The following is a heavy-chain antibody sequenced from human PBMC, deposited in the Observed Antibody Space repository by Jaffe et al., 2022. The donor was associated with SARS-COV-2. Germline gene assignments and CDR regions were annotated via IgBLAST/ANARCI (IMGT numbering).Heavy chain of an antibody. Sequence: QVQLVQSGAEVKKPGSSVKVSCKASGGTFSSYTISWVRQAPGQGLEWMGRIIPILGIANYAQKFQGRVTITADKSTSTAYMELSSLRSEDTAVYYCASFYSSSSVYFDYWGQGTLVTVSS. V-gene: IGHV1-69*02. D-gene: IGHD6-6*01. J-gene: IGHJ4*02. CDR1: GGTFSSYT. CDR3: ASFYSSSSVYFDY. CDR2: IIPILGIA.